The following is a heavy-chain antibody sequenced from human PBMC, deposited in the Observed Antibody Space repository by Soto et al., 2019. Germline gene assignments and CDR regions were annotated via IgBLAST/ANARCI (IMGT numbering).Heavy chain of an antibody. CDR2: IYWDDDK. Sequence: QITLKESGPTRVRPTQTLTLTCTFSGFSLSTGGVGVGWIRQPPGKALERLALIYWDDDKRYSPSLKSRLTIPKDTSGNQVVLTMTNMDPVDTATYYCAHRVGLQGNWNGGYFDFWGQGALVTVSS. V-gene: IGHV2-5*02. CDR3: AHRVGLQGNWNGGYFDF. J-gene: IGHJ4*02. CDR1: GFSLSTGGVG. D-gene: IGHD1-1*01.